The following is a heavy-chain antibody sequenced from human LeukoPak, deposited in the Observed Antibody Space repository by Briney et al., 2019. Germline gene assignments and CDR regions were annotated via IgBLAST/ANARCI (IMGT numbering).Heavy chain of an antibody. CDR2: IYHSGST. CDR3: ARYTPPPNYYDSSGYYFGD. J-gene: IGHJ4*02. V-gene: IGHV4-30-2*01. Sequence: SETLSLTCAVSGGSISSGDYSWSWIRQPPGKGLEWIGYIYHSGSTYYNPSLKSRVTILIDRSKNQFSLKLSSVTAADTAVYYCARYTPPPNYYDSSGYYFGDWGQGTLVTVSS. D-gene: IGHD3-22*01. CDR1: GGSISSGDYS.